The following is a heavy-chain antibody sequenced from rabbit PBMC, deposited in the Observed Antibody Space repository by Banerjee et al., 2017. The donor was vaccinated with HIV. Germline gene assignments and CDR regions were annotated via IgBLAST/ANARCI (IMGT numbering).Heavy chain of an antibody. D-gene: IGHD1-1*01. V-gene: IGHV1S45*01. CDR2: IYAGSNGNT. J-gene: IGHJ4*01. CDR1: GFSFSSRYY. Sequence: QEQLVESGGGLVQPGASLTLTCTASGFSFSSRYYMCWVRQAPGKGLEWIACIYAGSNGNTYYANWAKGRFTISSHNAQNTLYLQLNSLTAADTATYFCARDFFQYASSSGYYGDPYYFNLWGQGTLVTVS. CDR3: ARDFFQYASSSGYYGDPYYFNL.